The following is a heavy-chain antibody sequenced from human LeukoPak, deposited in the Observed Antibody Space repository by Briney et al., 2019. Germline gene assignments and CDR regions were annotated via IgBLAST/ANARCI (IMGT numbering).Heavy chain of an antibody. D-gene: IGHD6-19*01. CDR1: GGSISSYY. J-gene: IGHJ4*02. CDR3: ARDGGSGWPDY. V-gene: IGHV4-59*01. CDR2: IYYSGST. Sequence: TSETLSLTCTVSGGSISSYYWSWIRQPPGKGLEWIGYIYYSGSTNYNPSLKSRVTISVDTSKNQLSLKLSSVTAADTAVYYCARDGGSGWPDYWGQGTLVTVSS.